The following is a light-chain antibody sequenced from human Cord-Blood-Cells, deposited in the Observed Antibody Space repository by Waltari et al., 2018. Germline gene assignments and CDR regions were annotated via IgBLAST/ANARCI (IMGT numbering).Light chain of an antibody. V-gene: IGLV3-25*03. CDR1: ALPKPY. CDR2: KDS. CDR3: QSADSSGTYWV. J-gene: IGLJ3*02. Sequence: SYELTQPPSVSVSPGQTARITCSGDALPKPYAYWYQQKPGQAPVLVIYKDSERPSGIPGRFSGSSSGTTVTLTISGVQAEDEADYYCQSADSSGTYWVFGGGTKLTVL.